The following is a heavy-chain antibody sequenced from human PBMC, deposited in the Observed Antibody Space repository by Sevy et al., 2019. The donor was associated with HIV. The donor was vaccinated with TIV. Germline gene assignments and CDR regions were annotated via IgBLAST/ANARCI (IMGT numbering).Heavy chain of an antibody. CDR2: IWYDGSNK. J-gene: IGHJ6*03. Sequence: GGSLRLSCAASGFTFSSYGMHWVRQAPGKGLEWVAVIWYDGSNKYYADSVKGRSTISRDNSKNTLYLQMNSLRAEDTAVYYCASNGDCSGGSCYSTEFYYYMDVWGKGTTVTVSS. CDR3: ASNGDCSGGSCYSTEFYYYMDV. D-gene: IGHD2-15*01. CDR1: GFTFSSYG. V-gene: IGHV3-33*01.